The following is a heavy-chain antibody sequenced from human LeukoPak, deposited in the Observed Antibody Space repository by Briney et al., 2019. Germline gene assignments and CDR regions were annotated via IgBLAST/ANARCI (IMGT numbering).Heavy chain of an antibody. CDR2: ISSSSSTI. CDR3: ARDTLGFSSGWYGDFDY. V-gene: IGHV3-48*01. Sequence: GGSLRLSCAASGFTFSSYSMNWVRQAPGKGLEWVSYISSSSSTIYYADSVKGRFTISRDNAKNSLYLQMNSLRAEDTAVYYCARDTLGFSSGWYGDFDYWGQGTLVTVSS. J-gene: IGHJ4*02. CDR1: GFTFSSYS. D-gene: IGHD6-19*01.